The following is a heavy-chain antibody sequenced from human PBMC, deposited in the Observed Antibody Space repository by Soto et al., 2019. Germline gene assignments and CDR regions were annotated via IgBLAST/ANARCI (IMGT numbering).Heavy chain of an antibody. V-gene: IGHV4-30-4*01. D-gene: IGHD3-22*01. CDR1: GGSISSGDYY. J-gene: IGHJ5*02. CDR3: ARAKDSSGYYWNWFDP. Sequence: PSETLSLTCTVSGGSISSGDYYWSWIRQPPGKGLEWIGYIYYSGSTYYNPSLKSRVTISVDTSKNQFSLKLSSVTAADTAVYYCARAKDSSGYYWNWFDPWGQGTLVTVPS. CDR2: IYYSGST.